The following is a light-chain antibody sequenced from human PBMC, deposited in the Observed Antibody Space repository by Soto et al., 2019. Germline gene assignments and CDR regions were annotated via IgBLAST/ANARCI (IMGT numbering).Light chain of an antibody. CDR1: QSVSSY. CDR3: QQYGSSPLT. J-gene: IGKJ4*01. V-gene: IGKV3-20*01. Sequence: EIVLTQSPATLSLSPGERATLSCRASQSVSSYLAWYQQKPGQAPRLLIYDASNRATGIPDRFSGSGSGTDFTLTISRLEPEDFAVYYCQQYGSSPLTFGGGTTVEIK. CDR2: DAS.